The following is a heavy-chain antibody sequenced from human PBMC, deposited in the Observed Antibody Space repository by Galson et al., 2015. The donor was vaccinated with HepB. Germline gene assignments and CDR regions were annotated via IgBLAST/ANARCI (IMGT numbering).Heavy chain of an antibody. Sequence: SLRLSCAASGFIFSRQSMTWVRQAPGKGLEWLSYIGESSSPIFYSDSVKGRFTVSRDNAKNSLYLQMNSLRVEDTAVYYCARDIPGSWFAYWGQGILVSVSS. V-gene: IGHV3-48*04. D-gene: IGHD2-21*01. CDR2: IGESSSPI. J-gene: IGHJ5*01. CDR3: ARDIPGSWFAY. CDR1: GFIFSRQS.